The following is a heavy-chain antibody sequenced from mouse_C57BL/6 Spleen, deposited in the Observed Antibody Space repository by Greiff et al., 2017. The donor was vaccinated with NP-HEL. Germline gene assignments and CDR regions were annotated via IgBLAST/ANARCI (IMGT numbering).Heavy chain of an antibody. CDR3: ARWTAQATAD. CDR2: IHPNSGST. Sequence: QVQLQQSGAELVKPGASVKLSCKASGYTFTSYWMHWVKQRPGQGLEWIGMIHPNSGSTNYNEKFKSKATLTVDKSSSTAYMQLSSLTSEDSAVYYCARWTAQATADWGKGTLVTVSA. CDR1: GYTFTSYW. V-gene: IGHV1-64*01. J-gene: IGHJ3*01. D-gene: IGHD3-2*02.